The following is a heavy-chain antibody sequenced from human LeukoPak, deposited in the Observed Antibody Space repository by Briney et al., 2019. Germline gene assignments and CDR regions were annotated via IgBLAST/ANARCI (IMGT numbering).Heavy chain of an antibody. CDR2: MNPTSGNT. V-gene: IGHV1-8*01. CDR3: ARDHSSASYTYYYYYMDV. J-gene: IGHJ6*03. Sequence: ASVKVSCKASGYTFTSYDINWVRQATGQGLEWMGWMNPTSGNTGYAQKFQGRVTMTRNTSISTAYMELSSLRSEDTAVYYCARDHSSASYTYYYYYMDVWGKGTTVTVSS. D-gene: IGHD1-26*01. CDR1: GYTFTSYD.